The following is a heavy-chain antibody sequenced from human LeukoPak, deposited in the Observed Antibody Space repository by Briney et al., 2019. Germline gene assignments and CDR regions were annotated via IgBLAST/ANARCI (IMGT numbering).Heavy chain of an antibody. J-gene: IGHJ3*01. CDR3: ARFLWFGESLPPL. CDR2: IYYSGST. CDR1: GGSISSGDYY. V-gene: IGHV4-30-4*01. D-gene: IGHD3-10*01. Sequence: PSETLSLTCTVSGGSISSGDYYWSWIRQPPGKGLEWIGYIYYSGSTYYNPSLKSRVTISVDTSKNQFSLKLSSVTAADTAVYYCARFLWFGESLPPLWGQGTMVTVSS.